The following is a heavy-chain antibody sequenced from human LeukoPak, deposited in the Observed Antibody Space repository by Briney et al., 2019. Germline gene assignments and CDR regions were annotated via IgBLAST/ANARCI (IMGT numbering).Heavy chain of an antibody. V-gene: IGHV3-74*01. J-gene: IGHJ2*01. CDR3: AREDLGIDWYFDL. CDR1: GFTFSSYW. CDR2: IYTDGSGI. Sequence: GGSLRLSCAASGFTFSSYWMHWVRQAPGKGLVWVSRIYTDGSGISSADSVKGRFTISRDNAKNMLYLQMNSLRAEDTAVYYCAREDLGIDWYFDLWGRGTLVTVSS. D-gene: IGHD7-27*01.